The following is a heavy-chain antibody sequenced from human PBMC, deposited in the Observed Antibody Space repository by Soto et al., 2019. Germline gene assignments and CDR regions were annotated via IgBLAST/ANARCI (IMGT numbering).Heavy chain of an antibody. CDR1: GYTFTSYG. D-gene: IGHD3-3*01. CDR3: ARAPTYYDFWSGYSNHRGDFDY. Sequence: VKVSCKASGYTFTSYGISWVRQAPGQGLEWMGWISAYNGNTNYAQKLQGRVTMTTDTSTSTAYMELRSLRSDDTAVYYCARAPTYYDFWSGYSNHRGDFDYWGQGTLVTVSS. CDR2: ISAYNGNT. V-gene: IGHV1-18*04. J-gene: IGHJ4*02.